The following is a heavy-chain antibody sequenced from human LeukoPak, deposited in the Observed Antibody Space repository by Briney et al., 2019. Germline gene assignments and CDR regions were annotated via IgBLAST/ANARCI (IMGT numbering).Heavy chain of an antibody. CDR2: IIPIFGIA. J-gene: IGHJ6*02. Sequence: SVKVSCKASGGAFSSYAISWVRQAPGQGLEWMGRIIPIFGIANYAQKFQGRVTITADKSTSTAYMELSSLRSEDTAVYYCARGVQGGGRLNGMDVWGQGTTVTVSS. V-gene: IGHV1-69*04. CDR1: GGAFSSYA. CDR3: ARGVQGGGRLNGMDV. D-gene: IGHD2-15*01.